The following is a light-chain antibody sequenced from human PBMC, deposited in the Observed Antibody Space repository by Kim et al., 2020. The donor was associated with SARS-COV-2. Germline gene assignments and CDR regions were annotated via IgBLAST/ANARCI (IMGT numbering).Light chain of an antibody. CDR2: GVT. V-gene: IGLV2-11*03. CDR3: CSYAGSSSLV. CDR1: GSDVGGYNY. J-gene: IGLJ3*02. Sequence: GQSVTISCTGTGSDVGGYNYVSWYQQHPGKAPKLMTYGVTERPSGVPDRFSGSKSGNTASLTISGLQAEDEADYYCCSYAGSSSLVFGGGTKVTVL.